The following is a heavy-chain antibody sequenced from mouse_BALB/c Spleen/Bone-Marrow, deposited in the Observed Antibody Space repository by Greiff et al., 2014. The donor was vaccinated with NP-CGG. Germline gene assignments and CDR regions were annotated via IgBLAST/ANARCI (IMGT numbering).Heavy chain of an antibody. Sequence: DVQLVESGGGLVQPGGSLKLSCVASGFTFSSYGMSWVRQTPDKRLELVATINNNGGSTYYPDSVKGQFTISRDNAKNTLYLQMSSLESEDTAMYYCARVYGWYFGVWGAGTTVTVSS. V-gene: IGHV5-6-3*01. CDR3: ARVYGWYFGV. D-gene: IGHD1-1*01. J-gene: IGHJ1*01. CDR1: GFTFSSYG. CDR2: INNNGGST.